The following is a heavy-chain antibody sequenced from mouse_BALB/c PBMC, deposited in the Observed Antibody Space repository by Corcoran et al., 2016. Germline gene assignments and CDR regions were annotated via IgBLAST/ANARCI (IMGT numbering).Heavy chain of an antibody. Sequence: QIQLQQSGPELVKPGASVKISCKASGYTFTDYYINWVKQKPGQGLAWIGWIYPGSGNTKYNEKFKGKATLTVDTSSSTAYMQLSSLTSEDTAVYFCARPIYYYGSSYVYWGQGTTLTVSS. J-gene: IGHJ2*01. D-gene: IGHD1-1*01. CDR2: IYPGSGNT. CDR3: ARPIYYYGSSYVY. V-gene: IGHV1-84*02. CDR1: GYTFTDYY.